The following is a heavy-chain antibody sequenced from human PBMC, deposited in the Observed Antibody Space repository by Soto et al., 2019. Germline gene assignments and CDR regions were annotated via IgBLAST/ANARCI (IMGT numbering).Heavy chain of an antibody. CDR3: AKIKYSSSWHPHYMDV. CDR2: ISGSGGST. D-gene: IGHD6-13*01. Sequence: EVQLLESGGGLVQPGGSLRLSCAASGFTFSSYAMSWVRQAPGKGLEWVSAISGSGGSTYYADSVKGRFTISRDNSKNTLYLQMNSLRAEDTAVYYCAKIKYSSSWHPHYMDVWGKGTTVTVSS. CDR1: GFTFSSYA. J-gene: IGHJ6*03. V-gene: IGHV3-23*01.